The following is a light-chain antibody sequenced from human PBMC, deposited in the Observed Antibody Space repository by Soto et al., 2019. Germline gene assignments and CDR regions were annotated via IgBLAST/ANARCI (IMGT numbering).Light chain of an antibody. CDR1: QSVSSS. V-gene: IGKV3-20*01. CDR2: GAS. CDR3: QQYAVSTRT. Sequence: EIVLTQSPGTLSLSPGERATLSCRASQSVSSSLAWYQQKPGQAPRLLIYGASSRATGLPDRFSGSGSGTDFTLIISRLESEEFAVDSCQQYAVSTRTFGHGTTVEVK. J-gene: IGKJ1*01.